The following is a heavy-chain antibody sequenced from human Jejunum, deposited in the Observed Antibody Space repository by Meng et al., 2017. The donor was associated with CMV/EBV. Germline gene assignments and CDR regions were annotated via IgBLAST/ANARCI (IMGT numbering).Heavy chain of an antibody. V-gene: IGHV4-39*07. CDR2: ISYTGST. CDR1: GGAFSSTSYN. Sequence: GGAFSSTSYNWGWVRQSPGKGLEWVGSISYTGSTYYNPSLERRLTISVDRSKNQFSLRLTTATAADAAVYYCVRVDTMTTFLLDSWGPGTLVTVSS. J-gene: IGHJ4*02. CDR3: VRVDTMTTFLLDS. D-gene: IGHD4-11*01.